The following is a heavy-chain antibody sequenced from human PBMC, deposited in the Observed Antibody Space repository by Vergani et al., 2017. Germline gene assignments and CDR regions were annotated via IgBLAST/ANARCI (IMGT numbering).Heavy chain of an antibody. Sequence: QVQLVESGGGVVQPGRSLRLSCAASGFTFSSYGMHWVRQAPGKGLEWVAVISYDGSNKYYADSVNGRFTISRDNSKNTLYLQMNSLRAEDTAGYYCAKEHRYAVVVVAAPPGTYYYGMDVWGQGTTVTVSS. CDR1: GFTFSSYG. J-gene: IGHJ6*02. CDR2: ISYDGSNK. D-gene: IGHD2-15*01. V-gene: IGHV3-30*18. CDR3: AKEHRYAVVVVAAPPGTYYYGMDV.